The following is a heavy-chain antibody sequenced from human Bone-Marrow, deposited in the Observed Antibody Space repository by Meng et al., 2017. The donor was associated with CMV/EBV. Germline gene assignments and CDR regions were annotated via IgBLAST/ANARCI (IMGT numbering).Heavy chain of an antibody. CDR3: AKSNPYSTTSAYYSFDY. CDR1: GFTFDDFA. CDR2: VTWNSGSI. Sequence: GGSLRLSCAASGFTFDDFAMHWVRQAPGKGLEWVSGVTWNSGSIAYADSVKGRFTVSTDNAKDSLYLQMNSLRPEDTALYYCAKSNPYSTTSAYYSFDYWGQGTLVTVSS. V-gene: IGHV3-9*01. D-gene: IGHD1-26*01. J-gene: IGHJ4*02.